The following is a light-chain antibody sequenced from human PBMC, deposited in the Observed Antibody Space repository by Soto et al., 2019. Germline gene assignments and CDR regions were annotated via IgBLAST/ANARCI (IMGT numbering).Light chain of an antibody. Sequence: DIQMTQSPPFVSASVGDRVTISCRASQDAGSWLSWFHQKPGGAPNLLIFHTSRLQTGVPSRFAGRGSGTEFTFTISSLQPEDFGTYYCQHAGGLRALTFGGGTTVEI. CDR1: QDAGSW. CDR3: QHAGGLRALT. CDR2: HTS. V-gene: IGKV1-12*01. J-gene: IGKJ4*01.